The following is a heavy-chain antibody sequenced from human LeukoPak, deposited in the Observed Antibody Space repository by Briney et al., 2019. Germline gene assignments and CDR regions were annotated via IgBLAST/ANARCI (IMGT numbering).Heavy chain of an antibody. D-gene: IGHD2-21*02. J-gene: IGHJ5*02. Sequence: PSQTLSLTCTVSGCSISSDGYYWIWIRQHPGKGLEWIGYIYYSVSTFYNPSLKSRVTVSVDTSKNQFSLKLSSVTAADTAVYYCARAPPLPCGGDCFSWFDPWGQGTLVTVSS. CDR1: GCSISSDGYY. CDR2: IYYSVST. CDR3: ARAPPLPCGGDCFSWFDP. V-gene: IGHV4-31*03.